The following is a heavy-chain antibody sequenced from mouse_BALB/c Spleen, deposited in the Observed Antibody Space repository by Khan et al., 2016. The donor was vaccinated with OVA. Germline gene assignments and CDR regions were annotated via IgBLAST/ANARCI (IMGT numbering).Heavy chain of an antibody. D-gene: IGHD1-1*01. CDR1: GYSFTSYY. CDR2: IDPFNGGT. V-gene: IGHV1S135*01. J-gene: IGHJ3*01. CDR3: ARHGSSSWFAY. Sequence: LQQSGPELMKPGASVKISCKASGYSFTSYYIHWVKQSHGKSLEWIGYIDPFNGGTSYNQKFKGKATLTVDKSSSTAYMHLSSLTSEDSAVXYCARHGSSSWFAYWGQGTLVTVSA.